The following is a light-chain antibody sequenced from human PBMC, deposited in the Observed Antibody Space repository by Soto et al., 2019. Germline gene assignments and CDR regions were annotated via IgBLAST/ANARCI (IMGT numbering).Light chain of an antibody. Sequence: SYELTQPPSVSVAPGQTARITCERDNFGTNGVRWYQRKPGQAPVLVVHDDNDRPPGIPERFSASNSGDTATLTISRVGAGDEADYFCQVWDGATDRVLFGGGTKVTVL. V-gene: IGLV3-21*02. CDR2: DDN. CDR1: NFGTNG. CDR3: QVWDGATDRVL. J-gene: IGLJ2*01.